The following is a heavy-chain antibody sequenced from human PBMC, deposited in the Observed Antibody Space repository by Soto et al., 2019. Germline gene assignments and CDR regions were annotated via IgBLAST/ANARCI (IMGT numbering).Heavy chain of an antibody. CDR3: ARDRGYYYGSGSYYNDYYYYGMDV. D-gene: IGHD3-10*01. V-gene: IGHV1-18*01. CDR2: ISAYNGNT. CDR1: GYTLTSYG. Sequence: ASVKVSCKASGYTLTSYGISWVRQAPGQGLEWMGWISAYNGNTNYAQKLQGRVTMTTDTSTNTAYMELRSLRSDDTAVYYCARDRGYYYGSGSYYNDYYYYGMDVWGQGTTVTVYS. J-gene: IGHJ6*02.